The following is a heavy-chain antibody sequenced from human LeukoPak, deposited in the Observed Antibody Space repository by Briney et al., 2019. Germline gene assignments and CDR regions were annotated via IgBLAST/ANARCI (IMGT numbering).Heavy chain of an antibody. D-gene: IGHD4-17*01. CDR1: GGTFRSYA. CDR3: AIFQGTYGDNENDY. V-gene: IGHV1-69*13. J-gene: IGHJ4*02. CDR2: IIPTINTP. Sequence: ASVKVSCKASGGTFRSYAITWVRQAPGKGLEWMGGIIPTINTPKYAQKFQGRVSITADESTSTGYMEVSSLRSEDTAVYYCAIFQGTYGDNENDYWGQGTLVTASS.